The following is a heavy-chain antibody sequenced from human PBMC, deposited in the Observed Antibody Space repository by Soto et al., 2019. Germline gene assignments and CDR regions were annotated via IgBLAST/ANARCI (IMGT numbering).Heavy chain of an antibody. J-gene: IGHJ4*02. CDR2: INPNSGGT. V-gene: IGHV1-2*02. CDR3: ASGNTSWYEFGY. Sequence: QVQLVQSGAEVKKPGASVKVSCKASGYTFTDYSMHWVRQAPGQGLEWMGWINPNSGGTNYAQKFQGRVTMTRDTSISTAYMDLSSLSSDETAVYYCASGNTSWYEFGYWGQGTLVTVSS. D-gene: IGHD6-13*01. CDR1: GYTFTDYS.